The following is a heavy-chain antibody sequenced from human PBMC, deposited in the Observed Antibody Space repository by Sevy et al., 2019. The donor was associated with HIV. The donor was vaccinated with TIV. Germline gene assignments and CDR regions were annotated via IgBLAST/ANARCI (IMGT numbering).Heavy chain of an antibody. CDR1: GFTFDTYW. J-gene: IGHJ4*02. Sequence: GGSLRLSCAASGFTFDTYWMQWVRQAPGKGLEWVANIRQDGGEIYYSDSVKGRFTISRDNAKESLFLQMTNLKVEDSGICYCARRFFDVWGQGVLVTVSS. D-gene: IGHD3-16*01. CDR3: ARRFFDV. V-gene: IGHV3-7*01. CDR2: IRQDGGEI.